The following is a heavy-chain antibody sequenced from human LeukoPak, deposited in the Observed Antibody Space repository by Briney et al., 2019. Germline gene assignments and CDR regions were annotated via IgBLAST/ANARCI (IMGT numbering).Heavy chain of an antibody. CDR3: ARGLQETLAWLKALSAFDI. CDR2: VSAYNGNT. V-gene: IGHV1-18*01. J-gene: IGHJ3*02. Sequence: GASVKVSCKASGYTFTNYDISWARQAPGQGLEWMGWVSAYNGNTNYAQKLQGRVTMSTDTSTSTGYMELRSLRSDGTAVYYCARGLQETLAWLKALSAFDIWGQGTMVTVSS. D-gene: IGHD5-24*01. CDR1: GYTFTNYD.